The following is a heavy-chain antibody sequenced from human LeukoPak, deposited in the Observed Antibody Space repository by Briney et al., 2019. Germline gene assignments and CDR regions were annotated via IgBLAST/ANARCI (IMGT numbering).Heavy chain of an antibody. V-gene: IGHV3-23*01. J-gene: IGHJ4*02. CDR2: ISGSSSHT. Sequence: GGSLRLSCAASGFTFSIYAMSWVRQAPGKGLEWVSGISGSSSHTMDADSVRGRFTISRDNTRNTLYLHMNNVRAEDTALYYCAKEHDYSNAAPEWGFDSWGLGTRVTVSS. CDR3: AKEHDYSNAAPEWGFDS. D-gene: IGHD3-3*01. CDR1: GFTFSIYA.